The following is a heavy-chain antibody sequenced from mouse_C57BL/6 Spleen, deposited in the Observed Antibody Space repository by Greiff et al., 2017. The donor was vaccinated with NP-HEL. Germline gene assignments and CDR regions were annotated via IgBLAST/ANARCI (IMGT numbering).Heavy chain of an antibody. D-gene: IGHD1-1*01. J-gene: IGHJ4*01. V-gene: IGHV10-3*01. CDR1: GFTFNTYA. Sequence: EVKLVESGGGLVQPKGSLKLSCAASGFTFNTYAMHWVRQAPGKGLEWVARIRSKSSNYATYYADSVKDRFTISRDDSQSMLYLQMNNLKTEDTAMYYCVRTRPSYYYGSSDYAMDYWGQGTSVTVSS. CDR3: VRTRPSYYYGSSDYAMDY. CDR2: IRSKSSNYAT.